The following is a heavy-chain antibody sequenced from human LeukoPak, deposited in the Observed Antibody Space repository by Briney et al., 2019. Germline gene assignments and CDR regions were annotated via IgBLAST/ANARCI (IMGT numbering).Heavy chain of an antibody. J-gene: IGHJ4*02. V-gene: IGHV4-59*11. D-gene: IGHD7-27*01. Sequence: SETLSLTCTVSGGSISSHYWSWIRQPPGKGLEWIGYIYYSGSTNYKPSLKSRVTISVDTSKNQFSLKLSSVTAADTAVYYCARDRLGNFDYWGQGTLVTVSS. CDR2: IYYSGST. CDR3: ARDRLGNFDY. CDR1: GGSISSHY.